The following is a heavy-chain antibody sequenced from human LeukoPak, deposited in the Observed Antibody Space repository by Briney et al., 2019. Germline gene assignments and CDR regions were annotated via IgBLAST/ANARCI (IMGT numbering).Heavy chain of an antibody. J-gene: IGHJ3*02. CDR3: ASLYSSGWYGSPDAFDI. V-gene: IGHV1-46*01. D-gene: IGHD6-19*01. Sequence: ASVKVSCKTSGYTFIGYYMHWVRQAPGQGLEWMGIINPSGGSTSYAQKFQGRVTMTRDMSTSTVYMELSSLRSEDTAVYYCASLYSSGWYGSPDAFDIWGQGTMVTVSS. CDR2: INPSGGST. CDR1: GYTFIGYY.